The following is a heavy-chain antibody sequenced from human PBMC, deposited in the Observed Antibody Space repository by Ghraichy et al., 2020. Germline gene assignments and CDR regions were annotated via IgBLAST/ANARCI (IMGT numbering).Heavy chain of an antibody. CDR3: ARAGSDYSNYDPYYYGMDV. V-gene: IGHV4-61*01. CDR2: IYYRGSS. CDR1: GGSVSSGSYY. D-gene: IGHD4-11*01. J-gene: IGHJ6*02. Sequence: SETLSLTCTVSGGSVSSGSYYWSWIRQPPGKGLEWIGYIYYRGSSNYNPSLKSRVTISVDTSKNQFSLKLSSVTAADTAVYYCARAGSDYSNYDPYYYGMDVWGQGTTVTVSS.